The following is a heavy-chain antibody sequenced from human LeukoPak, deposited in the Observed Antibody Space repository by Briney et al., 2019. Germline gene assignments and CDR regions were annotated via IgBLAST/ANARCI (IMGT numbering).Heavy chain of an antibody. CDR1: GFIFSDYY. CDR3: ARVAFSSGWYCVDF. V-gene: IGHV3-11*01. J-gene: IGHJ4*02. D-gene: IGHD6-19*01. CDR2: ISSSGSGI. Sequence: PGGSLTLSCAASGFIFSDYYMGWFRQTPGKGLEWVSYISSSGSGISRADSVKGRFTISRDNAKSSMNLQMNRLSAEDTAVYYCARVAFSSGWYCVDFWGQGTLVTVSS.